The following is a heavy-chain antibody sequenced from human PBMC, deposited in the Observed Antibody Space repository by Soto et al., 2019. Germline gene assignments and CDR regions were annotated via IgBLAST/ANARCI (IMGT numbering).Heavy chain of an antibody. CDR2: ISYDGSNK. D-gene: IGHD5-12*01. J-gene: IGHJ3*02. CDR1: GFTFSSYA. CDR3: ARDRALVAFAFDI. Sequence: QVQLVEPGGGVVQPGRSLRLSCAASGFTFSSYAMHWVRQAPGKGLEWVAVISYDGSNKYYADSVKGRFTISRDNSKNTLYLQMNSLRAEDTAVYYCARDRALVAFAFDIWGQGTMVTVSS. V-gene: IGHV3-30-3*01.